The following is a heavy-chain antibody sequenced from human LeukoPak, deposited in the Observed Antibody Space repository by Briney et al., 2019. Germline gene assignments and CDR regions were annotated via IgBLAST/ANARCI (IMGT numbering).Heavy chain of an antibody. V-gene: IGHV1-18*01. Sequence: ASVKVSCKASGYTFTTYNINWVRQAPGQGLEWMGWISADNGNTNYAQKFQGRVTMTTDTSTSTVYMELRSLRSDDTAVYYCARVQSSSWGYAFDIWGQGTMVTVSS. CDR3: ARVQSSSWGYAFDI. CDR2: ISADNGNT. D-gene: IGHD6-13*01. CDR1: GYTFTTYN. J-gene: IGHJ3*02.